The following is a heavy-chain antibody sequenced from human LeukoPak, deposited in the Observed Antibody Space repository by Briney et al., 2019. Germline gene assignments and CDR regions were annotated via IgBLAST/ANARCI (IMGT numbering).Heavy chain of an antibody. CDR3: ARGLAPPLYYFDY. CDR2: ISYDGSNK. D-gene: IGHD3-16*02. CDR1: GFTFSSYA. Sequence: PGRSLRLSCAASGFTFSSYAMPWVRQAPGKGLEWVAVISYDGSNKYYADSVKGRFTISRDNSKNTLYLQMNSLRAEDTAVYYCARGLAPPLYYFDYWGQGTLVTVSS. J-gene: IGHJ4*02. V-gene: IGHV3-30-3*01.